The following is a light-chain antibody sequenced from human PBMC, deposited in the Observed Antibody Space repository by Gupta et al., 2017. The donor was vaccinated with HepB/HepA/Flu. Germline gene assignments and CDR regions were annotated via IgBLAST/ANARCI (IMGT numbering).Light chain of an antibody. Sequence: EIVMTQSPATLSVSPGERATLSCRASQSVTSNLAWYQQKPGQAPSLLIYGASTRATGIPDRFNGSGSGTEFTLTISSLQSEDFAVYYCQQYNNWPPGTFGQGTKVEIK. CDR1: QSVTSN. CDR3: QQYNNWPPGT. J-gene: IGKJ1*01. CDR2: GAS. V-gene: IGKV3-15*01.